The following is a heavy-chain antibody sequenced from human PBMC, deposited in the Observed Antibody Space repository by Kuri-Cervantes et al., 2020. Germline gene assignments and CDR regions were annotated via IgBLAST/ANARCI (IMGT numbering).Heavy chain of an antibody. CDR1: GYTFTSYA. Sequence: ASVKVSCKASGYTFTSYAMHWVRQAPGQRLEWMGWINAGNGNTKYSQKLQGRVTITRDTSASTAYMELSSLRSEDTAVYYCARLLRSTIVVVPATLPRAFDIWGQGTMVTVSS. J-gene: IGHJ3*02. V-gene: IGHV1-3*01. D-gene: IGHD2-2*01. CDR2: INAGNGNT. CDR3: ARLLRSTIVVVPATLPRAFDI.